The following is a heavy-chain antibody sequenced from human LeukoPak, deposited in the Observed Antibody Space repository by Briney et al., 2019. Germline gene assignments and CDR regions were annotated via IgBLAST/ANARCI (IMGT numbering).Heavy chain of an antibody. CDR3: ATAGAGIQLWSGFDY. J-gene: IGHJ4*02. Sequence: ASVKVSCKVSGYTLTELSMHWVRQAPGKGLEWMGGFDPEDGETIYTQKFQGRVTMTEDTSTDTAYMELSSLRSEDTAVYYCATAGAGIQLWSGFDYWGQGTLVTVSS. CDR2: FDPEDGET. D-gene: IGHD5-18*01. CDR1: GYTLTELS. V-gene: IGHV1-24*01.